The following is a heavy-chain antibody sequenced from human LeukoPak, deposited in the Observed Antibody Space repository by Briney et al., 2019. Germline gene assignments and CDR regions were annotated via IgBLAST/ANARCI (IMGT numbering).Heavy chain of an antibody. Sequence: GGSLRLSCAASGFTVSSNYMSWVRQAPGKGLEWVSVIYSGGSTYYADSVKGRFTISRDNSKNTLYLQMNSLRAEDTAVYYCARDDMATFFDYWGQGTLVTVSS. CDR2: IYSGGST. CDR1: GFTVSSNY. CDR3: ARDDMATFFDY. D-gene: IGHD5-24*01. V-gene: IGHV3-53*01. J-gene: IGHJ4*02.